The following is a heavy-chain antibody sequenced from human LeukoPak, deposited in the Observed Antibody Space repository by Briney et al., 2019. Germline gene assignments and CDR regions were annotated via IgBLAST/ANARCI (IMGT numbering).Heavy chain of an antibody. CDR2: INQDGSKK. CDR3: TSGNFFDY. Sequence: GGSLRLSCAASRFSFSTYWMSWVRQAPGKGLEWVANINQDGSKKNYVDSVRGRFTISRDNANNSLYLQMNHLRAEDTAVYFCTSGNFFDYWGQGTLVAVSS. V-gene: IGHV3-7*01. J-gene: IGHJ4*02. CDR1: RFSFSTYW.